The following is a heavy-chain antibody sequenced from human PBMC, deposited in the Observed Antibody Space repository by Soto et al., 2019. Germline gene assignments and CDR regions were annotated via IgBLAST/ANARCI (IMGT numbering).Heavy chain of an antibody. J-gene: IGHJ6*02. CDR3: AKVLGPYCGGDCYYYYGMDV. CDR1: GFTFSSYG. CDR2: ISYDGSNK. V-gene: IGHV3-30*18. Sequence: GGSLRLSCAASGFTFSSYGMHWVRQAPGKGLEWVAVISYDGSNKYYADSVKGRFTISRDNSKNTLYLQMNSLRAEDTAVYYCAKVLGPYCGGDCYYYYGMDVWGQGTTVTVSS. D-gene: IGHD2-21*02.